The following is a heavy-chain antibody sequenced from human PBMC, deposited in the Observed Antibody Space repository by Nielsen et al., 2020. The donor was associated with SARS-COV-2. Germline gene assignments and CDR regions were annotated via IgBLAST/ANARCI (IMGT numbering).Heavy chain of an antibody. Sequence: GGSLRLSCAASGFTFSSYSMNWVRQAPGKGLEWVSSISSSSYIYYADSVKGRFTISRDNAKNSLYLQMNSLRAEDTAVYYCAKAYGKYYFDYWGQGTLVTVSS. J-gene: IGHJ4*02. D-gene: IGHD1-14*01. CDR3: AKAYGKYYFDY. V-gene: IGHV3-21*01. CDR1: GFTFSSYS. CDR2: ISSSSYI.